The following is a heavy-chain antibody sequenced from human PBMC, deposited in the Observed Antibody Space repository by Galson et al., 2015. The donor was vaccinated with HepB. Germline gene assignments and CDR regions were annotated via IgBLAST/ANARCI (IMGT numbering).Heavy chain of an antibody. J-gene: IGHJ6*02. CDR3: ARVVWRGYSGYDRKGSPYSSGWGDYYGMDV. CDR1: GGSFSSYA. CDR2: IIPIFGTA. Sequence: SVKVSCKASGGSFSSYAISWVRQSPGQGLEWMGGIIPIFGTAKYAQKFQGRVTITADKSTTTAYMELSSLRSEDTAVCYCARVVWRGYSGYDRKGSPYSSGWGDYYGMDVWGQGTTVTVSS. D-gene: IGHD5-12*01. V-gene: IGHV1-69*06.